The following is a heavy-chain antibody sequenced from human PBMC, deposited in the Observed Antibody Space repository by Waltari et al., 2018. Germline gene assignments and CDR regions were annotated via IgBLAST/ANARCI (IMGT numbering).Heavy chain of an antibody. Sequence: QLQLQESGPGLGKPSETLSLPCIVSCGPITSNRHYWAWIRQPPGQGLEWIGTMSYNGATYSSPSLKSRVTVSRDTSKNHLSLKLGSVTAADTAVYYCATYIGASIGTAAFDVWGQGTMVTVSS. J-gene: IGHJ3*01. CDR2: MSYNGAT. D-gene: IGHD5-12*01. V-gene: IGHV4-39*02. CDR1: CGPITSNRHY. CDR3: ATYIGASIGTAAFDV.